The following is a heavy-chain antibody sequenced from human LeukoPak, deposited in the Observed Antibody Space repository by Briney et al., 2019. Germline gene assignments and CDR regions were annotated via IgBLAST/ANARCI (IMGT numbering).Heavy chain of an antibody. CDR2: INSDGSST. J-gene: IGHJ4*02. CDR3: IRSSGYYLGLDY. Sequence: GGSLRLSCAASGFTFSSYWMHWVRQAPGKGLVWVSRINSDGSSTSYADSVKGRFTISRDNAKNTLYLQMNSLRAEDTAVYYCIRSSGYYLGLDYWGQGTLVTVSS. CDR1: GFTFSSYW. D-gene: IGHD3-22*01. V-gene: IGHV3-74*01.